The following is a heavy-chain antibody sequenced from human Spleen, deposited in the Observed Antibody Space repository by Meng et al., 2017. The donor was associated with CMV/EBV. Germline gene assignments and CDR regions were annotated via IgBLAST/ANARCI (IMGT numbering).Heavy chain of an antibody. CDR3: GRAEVGGAWLGY. Sequence: SETLSLTCTVSGDAVSSGSYYGSWIRQPPGKGLEWIGHVVYSGRTTYNPSLKSRVTLSLDTSKNQFSLKVRSVSAAATAVYYCGRAEVGGAWLGYWGQGTLVTVSS. J-gene: IGHJ4*02. V-gene: IGHV4-61*01. CDR2: VVYSGRT. CDR1: GDAVSSGSYY. D-gene: IGHD1-26*01.